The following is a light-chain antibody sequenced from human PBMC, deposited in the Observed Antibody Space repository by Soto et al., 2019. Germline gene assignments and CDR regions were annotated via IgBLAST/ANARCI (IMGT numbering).Light chain of an antibody. Sequence: QAVLTQPPSVSGSPGQSITISCTGTSSDVGGYNYVCWYQHHPGKAPKLIISEVSNRPSGVSDRFSGSKSGNTASLTIAGLQPEDEADYYCTSFTSSTTYVFGTGTKVTVL. CDR3: TSFTSSTTYV. V-gene: IGLV2-14*01. J-gene: IGLJ1*01. CDR2: EVS. CDR1: SSDVGGYNY.